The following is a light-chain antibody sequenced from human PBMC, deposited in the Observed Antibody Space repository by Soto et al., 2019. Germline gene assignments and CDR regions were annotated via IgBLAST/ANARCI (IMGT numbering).Light chain of an antibody. CDR1: SSDIGGYNY. Sequence: QSALTQPDSVSGSPGQSITISCTGTSSDIGGYNYVSWYQQYPGKAPRLLIYAVSNRPSGVSDRFSGSKSGNTASLTISGLQAEDEAHYYCCSYGGRILVIFGEGTKLTVL. J-gene: IGLJ2*01. CDR3: CSYGGRILVI. CDR2: AVS. V-gene: IGLV2-14*01.